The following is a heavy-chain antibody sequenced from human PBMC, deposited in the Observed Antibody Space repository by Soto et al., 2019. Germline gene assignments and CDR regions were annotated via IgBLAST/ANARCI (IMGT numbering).Heavy chain of an antibody. Sequence: PGGSLRLSCAASGFTFSSYGIHWVRQAPGKGLEWVAIISYDGSNKYYADSVRGRFTVSRDNSKNTLYLQMNSLRPEDTAVYYCAGRSGSSDYWGRGTLVTVSS. D-gene: IGHD3-10*01. V-gene: IGHV3-30*03. CDR2: ISYDGSNK. J-gene: IGHJ4*02. CDR1: GFTFSSYG. CDR3: AGRSGSSDY.